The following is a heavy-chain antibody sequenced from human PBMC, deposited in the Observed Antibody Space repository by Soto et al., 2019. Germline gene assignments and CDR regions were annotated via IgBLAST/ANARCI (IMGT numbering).Heavy chain of an antibody. D-gene: IGHD2-21*01. CDR2: IYYSGST. Sequence: PSETLSLTCAVSGGSISSSNWWSWVRQPPGKGLEWIGTIYYSGSTYYNPSLKSRVTISVDTSKNQFSLKLSSVTAADTAVYYCARHIRGNSCMDVWGQGTTVTASS. V-gene: IGHV4-39*01. CDR1: GGSISSSNW. J-gene: IGHJ6*02. CDR3: ARHIRGNSCMDV.